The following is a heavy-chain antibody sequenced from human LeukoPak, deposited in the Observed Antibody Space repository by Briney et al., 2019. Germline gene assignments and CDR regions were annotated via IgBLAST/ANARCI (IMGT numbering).Heavy chain of an antibody. V-gene: IGHV3-23*01. J-gene: IGHJ4*02. CDR2: ISADGEST. CDR3: AKGHGGNYFPVDS. CDR1: GFTFSNYA. D-gene: IGHD3-16*01. Sequence: GGSLRLSCAASGFTFSNYATNWVRQAPGKGLEWVSSISADGESTFYADSVKGRFTMSRDNSMNTMHLEMNSLRADDTAIYFCAKGHGGNYFPVDSWGQGTLVTVSS.